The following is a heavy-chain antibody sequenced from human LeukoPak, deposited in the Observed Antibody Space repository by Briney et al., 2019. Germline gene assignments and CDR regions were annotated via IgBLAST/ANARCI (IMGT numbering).Heavy chain of an antibody. D-gene: IGHD3-22*01. CDR1: GFTFSSYS. CDR2: ISSSSSYI. CDR3: ASTREDYDSSGYYYFYY. J-gene: IGHJ4*02. Sequence: GGSLRLSCAPSGFTFSSYSMNWVRQAPGKGLEWVSSISSSSSYIYYADSVKGRFTIYRDNTKNSLYLRMNSLRAEDSARSNCASTREDYDSSGYYYFYYWGWGTLVTVSS. V-gene: IGHV3-21*01.